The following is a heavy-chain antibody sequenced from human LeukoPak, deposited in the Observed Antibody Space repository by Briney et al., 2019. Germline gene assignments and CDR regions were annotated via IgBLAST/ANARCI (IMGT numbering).Heavy chain of an antibody. CDR3: ARAHVEMATIGVYAFDI. CDR2: IIPIFGTA. CDR1: GGTFSSYA. Sequence: SVKVSCKASGGTFSSYAISWVRQAPGQGLEWMGGIIPIFGTANYAQKFQGRVTITADESTSTAYMELSSLRSEDTAVYYRARAHVEMATIGVYAFDIWGQGTMVAVSS. J-gene: IGHJ3*02. V-gene: IGHV1-69*13. D-gene: IGHD5-24*01.